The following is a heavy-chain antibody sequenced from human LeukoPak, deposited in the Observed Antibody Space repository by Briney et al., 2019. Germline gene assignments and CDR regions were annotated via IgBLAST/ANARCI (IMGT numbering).Heavy chain of an antibody. Sequence: PGGSLRLSCAASGFTFSSYGMHWVRQAPGKGLEWVAVIWYDGSNKYYADSVKGRFTISRDNSKNTLYLQMNSLRAEDTAVYYCAKDRGELEPTGYFDYWGQGTLVTVSS. CDR2: IWYDGSNK. CDR3: AKDRGELEPTGYFDY. J-gene: IGHJ4*02. D-gene: IGHD1-1*01. CDR1: GFTFSSYG. V-gene: IGHV3-33*06.